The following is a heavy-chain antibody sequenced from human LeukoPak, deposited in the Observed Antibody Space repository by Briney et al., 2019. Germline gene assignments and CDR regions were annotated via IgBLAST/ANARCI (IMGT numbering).Heavy chain of an antibody. CDR3: ARVSYGSGSYYAFDI. D-gene: IGHD3-10*01. V-gene: IGHV3-13*04. Sequence: QPGGSLRLSCAASGFTFSSYDMHWVRQATGKGLEWVSAIGTAGDTYYPGSVKGRFTISRENAKNSLYLQMNSLRAGDTAVYYCARVSYGSGSYYAFDIWGQGTMVTVSS. CDR1: GFTFSSYD. CDR2: IGTAGDT. J-gene: IGHJ3*02.